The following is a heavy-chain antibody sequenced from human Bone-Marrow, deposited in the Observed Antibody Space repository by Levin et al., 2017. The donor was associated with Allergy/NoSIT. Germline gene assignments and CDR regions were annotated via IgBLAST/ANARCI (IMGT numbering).Heavy chain of an antibody. D-gene: IGHD2-21*02. CDR3: TEWRFDGDTCYFEF. Sequence: SGGSLRLSCTASGDSFTGYYIHWVRQAPGQRLEWLGLIAPNTGDTHYSPKFQGRVTMARDTSIATLYMGLSSLTSDDTAIYYCTEWRFDGDTCYFEFWGQGTLVTVSS. J-gene: IGHJ4*02. V-gene: IGHV1-2*06. CDR1: GDSFTGYY. CDR2: IAPNTGDT.